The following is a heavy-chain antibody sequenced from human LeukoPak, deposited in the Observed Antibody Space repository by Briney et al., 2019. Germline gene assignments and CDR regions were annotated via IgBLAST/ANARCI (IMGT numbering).Heavy chain of an antibody. CDR2: IYSSGST. J-gene: IGHJ4*02. Sequence: SETLSLTCTVSGGSMTSYFWSWIRQPAGKGLEFIGRIYSSGSTNYNPSLKSRVTMSVDTSKNQFSLKLSSVTAADTAVYYCARYIAAAGSNFHLDYWGQGTLVTVSS. D-gene: IGHD6-13*01. CDR3: ARYIAAAGSNFHLDY. V-gene: IGHV4-4*07. CDR1: GGSMTSYF.